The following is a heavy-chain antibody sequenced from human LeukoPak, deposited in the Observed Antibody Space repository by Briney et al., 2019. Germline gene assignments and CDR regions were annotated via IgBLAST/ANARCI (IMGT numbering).Heavy chain of an antibody. Sequence: ASVKVSCKASGYTFTSYGIRWVRQAPGQGLAGMGWISAYNGNTNYAQKLQGRVTMTTDTSTSTAYMELRSLRSDDTAVYCCASSQQQLGYFDYWGQGTLVTVSS. CDR3: ASSQQQLGYFDY. D-gene: IGHD6-13*01. CDR1: GYTFTSYG. CDR2: ISAYNGNT. V-gene: IGHV1-18*01. J-gene: IGHJ4*02.